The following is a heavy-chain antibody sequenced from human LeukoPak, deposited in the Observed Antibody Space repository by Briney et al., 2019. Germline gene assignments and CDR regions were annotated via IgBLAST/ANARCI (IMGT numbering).Heavy chain of an antibody. J-gene: IGHJ5*01. D-gene: IGHD6-25*01. CDR2: VHSDESDI. CDR3: AKEEGDAFFSATAGFDS. Sequence: TGGSLRLSCTASGFRFSFYWMHWVRQVPGKEPVWISRVHSDESDITYADSVEGRFNISRDNAKNTVYLLMNNVRVDDTAVYDCAKEEGDAFFSATAGFDSWGQGTVVIVSS. CDR1: GFRFSFYW. V-gene: IGHV3-74*03.